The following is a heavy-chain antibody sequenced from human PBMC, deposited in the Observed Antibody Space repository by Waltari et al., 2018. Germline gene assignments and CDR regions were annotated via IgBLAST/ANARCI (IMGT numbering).Heavy chain of an antibody. J-gene: IGHJ4*02. Sequence: QVQLQQWGAGLLTTSETLSLTCAVYGGSCSDYYWRWIRQPTGKGREWIGEINYTGSTTYKPSLKSRVTISVDTSKNQFSLKLSSVTAADTAVYFCARKGYTSSWYNYWGQGTLVTVSS. CDR1: GGSCSDYY. CDR3: ARKGYTSSWYNY. D-gene: IGHD6-13*01. CDR2: INYTGST. V-gene: IGHV4-34*01.